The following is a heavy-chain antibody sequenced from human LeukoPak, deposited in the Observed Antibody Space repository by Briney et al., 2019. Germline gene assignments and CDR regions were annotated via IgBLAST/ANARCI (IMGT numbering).Heavy chain of an antibody. CDR3: AKRQKYGDGCLDY. J-gene: IGHJ4*02. V-gene: IGHV3-23*01. CDR1: GFTFSSYA. CDR2: ISGNGDST. D-gene: IGHD5-24*01. Sequence: GGSLRLSCAASGFTFSSYAISWVRQAPGKGLEWVSAISGNGDSTYYADSVKGRFTISRDNSKNTLFLQMNSLSAEDTAIYYCAKRQKYGDGCLDYWGQGTLVTVSS.